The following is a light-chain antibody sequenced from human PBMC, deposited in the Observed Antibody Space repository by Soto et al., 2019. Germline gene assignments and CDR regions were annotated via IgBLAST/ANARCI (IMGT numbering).Light chain of an antibody. CDR1: SSDVGSYNL. J-gene: IGLJ1*01. CDR2: EGS. CDR3: CSYAGSSTFLYV. V-gene: IGLV2-23*03. Sequence: QSALTQPASVSGSPGQSITISCTGTSSDVGSYNLVSWYQQHPGKAPKLMIYEGSKRPSGVSNRLSGSKSGNTASLTISGLQAEDEADYYCCSYAGSSTFLYVFGTGTKLTVL.